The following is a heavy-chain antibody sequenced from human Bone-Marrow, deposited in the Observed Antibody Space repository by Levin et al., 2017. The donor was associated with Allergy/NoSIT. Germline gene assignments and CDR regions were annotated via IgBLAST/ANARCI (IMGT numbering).Heavy chain of an antibody. V-gene: IGHV3-49*04. D-gene: IGHD3-16*01. CDR3: SRWITVIDYYYYYYMDV. CDR2: IRNKAYGGTT. CDR1: GFTFGDYG. Sequence: QTLSLTCAASGFTFGDYGFSWVRQAPGKGLEWVAFIRNKAYGGTTEYAASVKGRFTISRDDSKSIAYLQMNSLRTEDTAVYYCSRWITVIDYYYYYYMDVWGEGTTLTVSS. J-gene: IGHJ6*03.